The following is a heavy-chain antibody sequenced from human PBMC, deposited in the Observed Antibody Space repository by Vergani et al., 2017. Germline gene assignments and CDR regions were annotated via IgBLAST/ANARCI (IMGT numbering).Heavy chain of an antibody. CDR3: ARDESRGGFLEWSHNWFDP. CDR1: GFTFSSYS. J-gene: IGHJ5*02. D-gene: IGHD3-3*01. CDR2: ISSSSSYI. V-gene: IGHV3-21*01. Sequence: EVQLVESGGGLVKPGGSLRLSCAASGFTFSSYSMNWVRQAPGKGLEWVSSISSSSSYIYYADSVKGRFTISRDNAKNSLYLQMNRLRSEDTAVYYCARDESRGGFLEWSHNWFDPWVQGTLVTVSS.